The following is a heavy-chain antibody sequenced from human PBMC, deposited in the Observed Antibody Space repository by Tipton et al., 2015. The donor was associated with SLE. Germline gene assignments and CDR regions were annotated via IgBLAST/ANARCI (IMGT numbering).Heavy chain of an antibody. J-gene: IGHJ6*02. Sequence: TLPLTCTVSGGSISSYYWSWIRQPAGRGLEWIGRIYTSGSTNYNPSLKSRVTMSVDTSKNQFSLKLSSVTAADTAVYYCASSYGSGSYYKARDGMDVWGQGTTVTVSS. D-gene: IGHD3-10*01. CDR3: ASSYGSGSYYKARDGMDV. CDR2: IYTSGST. V-gene: IGHV4-4*07. CDR1: GGSISSYY.